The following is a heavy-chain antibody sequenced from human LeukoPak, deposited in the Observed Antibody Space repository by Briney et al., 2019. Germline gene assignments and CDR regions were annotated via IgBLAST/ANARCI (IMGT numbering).Heavy chain of an antibody. D-gene: IGHD3-10*01. CDR3: ARGGSVWCGEFLLAFDI. CDR1: GGSISSYY. CDR2: IYYSGST. J-gene: IGHJ3*02. V-gene: IGHV4-59*01. Sequence: SETLSLTCTVSGGSISSYYWSWIRQPPGKGLEWIGYIYYSGSTNYNPSLKSRVTISVDTSKNQFSLKLSSVTAADTAVYYCARGGSVWCGEFLLAFDIWGQGTMVTVSS.